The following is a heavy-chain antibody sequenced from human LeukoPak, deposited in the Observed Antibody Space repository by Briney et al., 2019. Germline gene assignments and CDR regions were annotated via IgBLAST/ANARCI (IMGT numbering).Heavy chain of an antibody. D-gene: IGHD6-25*01. J-gene: IGHJ4*02. CDR3: ARDRGSSGNDYYFDY. V-gene: IGHV4-31*03. CDR1: GGSISSGGYY. CDR2: IYYSGST. Sequence: SQTLSLTCTVSGGSISSGGYYWSWIRQHPGKGLEWIGYIYYSGSTYYNPSLKSRVTISVDTSKNQFSLKLSSVTAADTAVYYCARDRGSSGNDYYFDYWGQGTLVTVSS.